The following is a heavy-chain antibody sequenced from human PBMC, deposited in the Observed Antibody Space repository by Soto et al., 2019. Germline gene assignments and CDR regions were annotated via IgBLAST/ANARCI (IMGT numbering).Heavy chain of an antibody. J-gene: IGHJ2*01. CDR3: ASQIRYDSSGYYYAYWYFDL. CDR1: DGSISSSSYY. CDR2: IYYSGST. D-gene: IGHD3-22*01. V-gene: IGHV4-39*01. Sequence: QLQLQESGPGLVKPSETLSLTCTVSDGSISSSSYYWGWIRQPPGKGLEWIGSIYYSGSTYYNPSLKSRVTISVDTSKNQFSLKLSSVTAADTAVYYCASQIRYDSSGYYYAYWYFDLWGRGTLVTVSS.